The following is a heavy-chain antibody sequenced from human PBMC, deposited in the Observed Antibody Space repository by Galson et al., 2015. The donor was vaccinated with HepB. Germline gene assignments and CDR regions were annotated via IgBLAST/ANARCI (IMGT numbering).Heavy chain of an antibody. CDR2: INQDGGAK. CDR1: GLTFGANW. Sequence: SLRLSCAASGLTFGANWMGWVRQAPGKGLEWVANINQDGGAKNYVDSVKGRFTISRDNAYSSLYLQMNSLRPEDTAVYYCARADMTLCGGGSCYPSWGQGALVTVSS. CDR3: ARADMTLCGGGSCYPS. J-gene: IGHJ4*02. V-gene: IGHV3-7*01. D-gene: IGHD2-15*01.